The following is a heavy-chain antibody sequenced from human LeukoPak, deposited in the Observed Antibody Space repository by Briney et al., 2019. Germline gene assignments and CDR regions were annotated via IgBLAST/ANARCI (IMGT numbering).Heavy chain of an antibody. Sequence: PSGTLSLTCAVSGGSITTTNWWSWVRQPPGKGLEWIGEVHLNGATNYNPSLESRFSMSIDKSNNHLSLEVTSVTAADTAMYYCTRESWAFPPFGFWGQGTLVTVSS. J-gene: IGHJ4*02. CDR2: VHLNGAT. CDR3: TRESWAFPPFGF. D-gene: IGHD3-16*01. V-gene: IGHV4-4*02. CDR1: GGSITTTNW.